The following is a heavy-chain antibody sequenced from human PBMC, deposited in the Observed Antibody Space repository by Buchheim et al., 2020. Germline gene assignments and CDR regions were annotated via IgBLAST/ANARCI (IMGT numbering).Heavy chain of an antibody. V-gene: IGHV3-11*06. J-gene: IGHJ4*02. D-gene: IGHD6-19*01. CDR1: GFTFSDYY. CDR3: ARALISSGWLLSSYYFDY. Sequence: QVQLVESGGGLVKPGGSLRLSCAASGFTFSDYYMSWIRQAPGKGLEWVSYISSSSYTNYADSVKGRFTISRDNAQNSLYLPMNSLRAEDTAVYYCARALISSGWLLSSYYFDYWGQGTL. CDR2: ISSSSYT.